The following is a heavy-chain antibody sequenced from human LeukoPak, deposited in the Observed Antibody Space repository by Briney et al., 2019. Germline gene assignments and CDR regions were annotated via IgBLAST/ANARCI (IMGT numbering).Heavy chain of an antibody. Sequence: AGGSLRLSCAVSGLIFGNYAMSWVRQAPGKGLEWVSGISGSGGVTYYADSVKGRLTISRDNSKNTLYLQMNSLRGDDTAIYYCAKASWEGVTTTYFDYWGQGTLVPVSS. CDR2: ISGSGGVT. J-gene: IGHJ4*02. CDR3: AKASWEGVTTTYFDY. D-gene: IGHD1-26*01. CDR1: GLIFGNYA. V-gene: IGHV3-23*01.